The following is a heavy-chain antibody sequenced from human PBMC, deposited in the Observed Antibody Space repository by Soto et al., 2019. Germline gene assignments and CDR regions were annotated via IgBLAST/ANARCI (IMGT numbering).Heavy chain of an antibody. D-gene: IGHD5-18*01. Sequence: PGESLKISCKGSGYSLVTNWIGWVRQMPGKGLEWMGITYPGDSGTTYSPSFEGQVTISVDKSTSTAYLQWSSLKASDTAMYYCVSDTARTYYFYAMDVWGQGTTVTVSS. CDR3: VSDTARTYYFYAMDV. V-gene: IGHV5-51*01. CDR2: TYPGDSGT. J-gene: IGHJ6*02. CDR1: GYSLVTNW.